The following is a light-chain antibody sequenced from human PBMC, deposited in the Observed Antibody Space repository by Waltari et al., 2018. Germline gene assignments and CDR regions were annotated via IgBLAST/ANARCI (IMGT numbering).Light chain of an antibody. CDR2: DAS. CDR3: QKYGRLPAT. CDR1: QCVSRT. J-gene: IGKJ1*01. V-gene: IGKV3-20*01. Sequence: ELVLPQSPGTLSLSPGERATLSCRASQCVSRTLAWYQQKPGQAPRLLIYDASTRATGIADRFSGSGSGTDFSLTISRLEPEDFAVYYCQKYGRLPATFGQGTKVEIK.